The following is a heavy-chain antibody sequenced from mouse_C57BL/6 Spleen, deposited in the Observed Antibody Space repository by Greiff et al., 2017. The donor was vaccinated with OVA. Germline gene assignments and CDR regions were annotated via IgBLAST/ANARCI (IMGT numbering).Heavy chain of an antibody. CDR1: GYTFTSYW. V-gene: IGHV1-52*01. J-gene: IGHJ4*01. CDR3: ATYCSSSYYYAMDY. D-gene: IGHD1-1*01. Sequence: QVQLQQPGAELVRPGSSVKLSCKASGYTFTSYWMHWVKQRPIQGLEWIGNIDPSDSETHYNQKFKDKATLTVDKSSSTAYMQLSSLTSEDSAVYYCATYCSSSYYYAMDYWGQGTSVTVSS. CDR2: IDPSDSET.